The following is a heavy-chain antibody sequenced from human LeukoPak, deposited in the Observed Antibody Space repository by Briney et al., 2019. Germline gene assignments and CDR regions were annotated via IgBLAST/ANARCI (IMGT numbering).Heavy chain of an antibody. CDR2: ITGSGGNT. Sequence: PGGSLRLSCAASGFIFSSYSMSWVRQAPGMGLEWVSVITGSGGNTYYADSVKGRFTISKDNSKNTVYLQMSSLRAEDTALYYCAKGGATICDNWGQGTLVTVSS. CDR3: AKGGATICDN. J-gene: IGHJ4*02. D-gene: IGHD5-12*01. V-gene: IGHV3-23*01. CDR1: GFIFSSYS.